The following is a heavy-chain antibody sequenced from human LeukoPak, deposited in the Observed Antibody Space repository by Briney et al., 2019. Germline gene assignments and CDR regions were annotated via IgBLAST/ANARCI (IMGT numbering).Heavy chain of an antibody. CDR2: ISYDGSNK. J-gene: IGHJ4*02. V-gene: IGHV3-30*18. Sequence: GGSLRLSCAASGFTFSSYGMHWVRQAPGKGLEWVAVISYDGSNKYYADSVKGRFTISRDNSKNTLYLQMNSLRAEDTAVYYCAKEGWLQFYFDYWGQGTLVTVSS. D-gene: IGHD5-24*01. CDR3: AKEGWLQFYFDY. CDR1: GFTFSSYG.